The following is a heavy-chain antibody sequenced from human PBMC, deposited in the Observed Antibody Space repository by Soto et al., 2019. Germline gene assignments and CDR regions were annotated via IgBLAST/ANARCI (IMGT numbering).Heavy chain of an antibody. V-gene: IGHV1-46*03. CDR1: GYTFTGYY. CDR2: INPSGGRT. Sequence: QVQLVQSGAEVKKPGASVKVSCKASGYTFTGYYMHWVRQAPGQGLEWMGIINPSGGRTSYAQKFQGRVTMTRDTSTSTVYMELSSRRSEDTAVYYCARGTEYSVYDRPPPFDYWGQGTLVTVSS. J-gene: IGHJ4*02. D-gene: IGHD5-12*01. CDR3: ARGTEYSVYDRPPPFDY.